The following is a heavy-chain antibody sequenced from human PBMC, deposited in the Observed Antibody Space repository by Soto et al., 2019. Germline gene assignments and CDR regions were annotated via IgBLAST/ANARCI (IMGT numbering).Heavy chain of an antibody. V-gene: IGHV3-21*01. CDR3: ARDRGYDAHDYYYNAMDV. J-gene: IGHJ6*02. Sequence: EVQLVESGGGLVQPGGSLRLSCISSGFTFRTYTMNWVRQAPGKGLEWVSGIRGFSPYTFYAESVKGRFTISRDNAKISPYLQMNSLRAEDTAVYYCARDRGYDAHDYYYNAMDVWGQGTTVTVSS. D-gene: IGHD3-10*01. CDR1: GFTFRTYT. CDR2: IRGFSPYT.